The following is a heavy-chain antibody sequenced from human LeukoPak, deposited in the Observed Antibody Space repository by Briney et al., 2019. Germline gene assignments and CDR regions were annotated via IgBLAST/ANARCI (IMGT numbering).Heavy chain of an antibody. D-gene: IGHD6-13*01. Sequence: PGGSLRLSCAASGFTFSSYGMHWVRQAPGKGLEWVAVISYDGSNKYYADSVKGRFTISRDNSKNTLYLQMNSLRAEDTAVYYCAKDFLSGSSWYGTDPWGQGTLVTVSS. CDR2: ISYDGSNK. CDR1: GFTFSSYG. V-gene: IGHV3-30*18. J-gene: IGHJ5*02. CDR3: AKDFLSGSSWYGTDP.